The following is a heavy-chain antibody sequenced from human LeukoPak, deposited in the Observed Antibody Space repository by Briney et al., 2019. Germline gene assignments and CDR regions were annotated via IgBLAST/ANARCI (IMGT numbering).Heavy chain of an antibody. CDR1: GFTFSSYS. Sequence: GGSLRLSCAASGFTFSSYSMNWVRQAPGKGLEWVSFITSSSGTIYYADSVKGRFTISRDNAKNSLYLQMNSLRDDDTAVYYCAKDAGSYTIGNWFDLWGQGTLVTVSS. V-gene: IGHV3-48*02. D-gene: IGHD1-26*01. CDR3: AKDAGSYTIGNWFDL. CDR2: ITSSSGTI. J-gene: IGHJ5*02.